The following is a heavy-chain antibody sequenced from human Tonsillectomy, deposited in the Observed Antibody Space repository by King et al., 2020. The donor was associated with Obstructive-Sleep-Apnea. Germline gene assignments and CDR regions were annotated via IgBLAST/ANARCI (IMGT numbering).Heavy chain of an antibody. J-gene: IGHJ3*02. CDR2: IFYSEST. V-gene: IGHV4-31*03. D-gene: IGHD3-22*01. Sequence: QVQLQESGPGLVKPSQTLSLTCTVSGDSISSGGYYWSWIRQHPEKGLEWIGYIFYSESTYYNPSLKSRVTMSVDTSKNQFSLKLYSVTAADSALYYCARRRYFDSSDYEDAFDIWGQGTMVTVSS. CDR3: ARRRYFDSSDYEDAFDI. CDR1: GDSISSGGYY.